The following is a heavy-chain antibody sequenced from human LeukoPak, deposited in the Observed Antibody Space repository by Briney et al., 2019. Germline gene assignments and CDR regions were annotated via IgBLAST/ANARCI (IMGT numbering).Heavy chain of an antibody. J-gene: IGHJ6*02. Sequence: SETLSLTCAVYGGSSSGYYWSWIRQPPGKGLEWIGEINHSGSTNYNPSLKSRVTISVDTSKNQFSLKLSSVTAADTAVYYCARAPPDTAMADYYYGMDVWGQGTTVTVSS. D-gene: IGHD5-18*01. V-gene: IGHV4-34*01. CDR1: GGSSSGYY. CDR3: ARAPPDTAMADYYYGMDV. CDR2: INHSGST.